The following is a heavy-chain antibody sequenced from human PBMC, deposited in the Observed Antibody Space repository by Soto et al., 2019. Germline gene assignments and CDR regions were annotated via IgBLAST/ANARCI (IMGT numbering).Heavy chain of an antibody. V-gene: IGHV1-18*01. D-gene: IGHD3-10*02. Sequence: ASVKVSCKASGYTFTSYGISWVRQAPGQGLEWMGWVSAYDGDTNYAQKLQGRVTMTTDTSTSTAYMELRSLRSDDTAVYYCARDIGWLFGYYYGMDVWGQGTTVTVSS. J-gene: IGHJ6*02. CDR3: ARDIGWLFGYYYGMDV. CDR2: VSAYDGDT. CDR1: GYTFTSYG.